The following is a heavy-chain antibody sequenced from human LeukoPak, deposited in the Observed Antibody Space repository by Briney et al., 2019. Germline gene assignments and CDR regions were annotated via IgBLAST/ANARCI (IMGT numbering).Heavy chain of an antibody. J-gene: IGHJ4*02. Sequence: GGSLRLSCAASGFTFSDYYMSWIRQAPGMGLEWVANIKHDGSDSFYVDSVKGRFTISRDNSENSLYLQMHSLRVEDTAMYFCARDRRPTIYGGLDSWGQGTVVTVSS. CDR1: GFTFSDYY. CDR3: ARDRRPTIYGGLDS. CDR2: IKHDGSDS. D-gene: IGHD4-17*01. V-gene: IGHV3-7*01.